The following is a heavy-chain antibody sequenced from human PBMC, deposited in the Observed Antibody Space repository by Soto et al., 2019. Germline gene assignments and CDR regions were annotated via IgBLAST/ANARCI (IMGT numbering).Heavy chain of an antibody. D-gene: IGHD6-19*01. J-gene: IGHJ4*02. V-gene: IGHV4-61*01. CDR1: GGSVSSGSYH. CDR3: ARGNRDGDNPVPGC. Sequence: QVQLQESGPGLVKPSETLSLTCTVSGGSVSSGSYHWTWIRQPPGRGLEWIGYISHSGSTSYNPSLRSRVTIXVXTXQNQFSLKLRSVTAADTAVYYCARGNRDGDNPVPGCWGQGTLVTVSS. CDR2: ISHSGST.